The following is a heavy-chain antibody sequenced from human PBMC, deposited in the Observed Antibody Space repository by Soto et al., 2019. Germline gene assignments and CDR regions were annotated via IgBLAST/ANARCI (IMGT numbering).Heavy chain of an antibody. CDR1: GFTFSSYG. V-gene: IGHV3-30*18. Sequence: GGSLRLSCAASGFTFSSYGMHWVRQAPGKGLEWVAVISYDGSNKYYADSVKGRFTISRDNSKNTLYLQMNSLRAEDTAVYYCAKDYGLVLDYWGQGTLVTVSS. CDR3: AKDYGLVLDY. CDR2: ISYDGSNK. D-gene: IGHD1-26*01. J-gene: IGHJ4*02.